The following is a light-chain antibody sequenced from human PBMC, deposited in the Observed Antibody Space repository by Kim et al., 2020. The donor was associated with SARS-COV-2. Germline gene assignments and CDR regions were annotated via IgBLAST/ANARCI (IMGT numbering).Light chain of an antibody. J-gene: IGKJ1*01. V-gene: IGKV1-39*01. CDR2: AAS. Sequence: DIQMTQSPSSLSASVGDRVTITCRASQSISSYLNWYQQKPGKAPKLLIYAASSLQSGVPSRFSGSGSGTDFTLTISSLQPEDFATYYCQQGNSTLRTFGQGTKVDIK. CDR1: QSISSY. CDR3: QQGNSTLRT.